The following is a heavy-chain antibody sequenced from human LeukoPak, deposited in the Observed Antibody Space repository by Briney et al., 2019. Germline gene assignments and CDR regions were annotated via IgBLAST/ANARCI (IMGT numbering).Heavy chain of an antibody. CDR2: INPSGGST. CDR3: ARGGKPYSSGWYRGTYYYYMDV. D-gene: IGHD6-19*01. Sequence: ASVKVSCKASGYTFTSYYMHWVRQAPGQGLEWMGIINPSGGSTSYAQKFQGRVTMTRDMSTSTVYMELSSLRSEDTAVYYCARGGKPYSSGWYRGTYYYYMDVWGKGTTVTVSS. CDR1: GYTFTSYY. J-gene: IGHJ6*03. V-gene: IGHV1-46*01.